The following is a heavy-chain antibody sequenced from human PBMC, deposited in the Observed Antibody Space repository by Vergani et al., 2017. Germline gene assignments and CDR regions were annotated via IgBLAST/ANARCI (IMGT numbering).Heavy chain of an antibody. V-gene: IGHV3-30*03. CDR2: ISNDGSNR. Sequence: QVQLVESGGGVVQPGRSLRLSCAASGFSFSTYGMQWVRQAPGKGQEWVAVISNDGSNRYCVDSVKGRFSISSVNSENSLYLQSNSLQIEDTAMSYCAGGDLNWNIVNGSFDLWGQGMMVTVSS. J-gene: IGHJ3*01. CDR3: AGGDLNWNIVNGSFDL. CDR1: GFSFSTYG. D-gene: IGHD1/OR15-1a*01.